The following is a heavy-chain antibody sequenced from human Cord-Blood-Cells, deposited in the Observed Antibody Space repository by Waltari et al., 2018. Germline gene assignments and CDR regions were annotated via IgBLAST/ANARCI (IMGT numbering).Heavy chain of an antibody. D-gene: IGHD5-18*01. Sequence: EVQLVESGGGLVQPGGSLRLSCAASGFTFSSDWMIWVRQAPGKGLEWVANIKQDGSEKYYVDSVKGRFTISRDNAKNSLYLQMNSLRAEDTAVYYCASMHVDTAMDFDLWGRGTLVTVSS. CDR2: IKQDGSEK. CDR3: ASMHVDTAMDFDL. J-gene: IGHJ2*01. CDR1: GFTFSSDW. V-gene: IGHV3-7*05.